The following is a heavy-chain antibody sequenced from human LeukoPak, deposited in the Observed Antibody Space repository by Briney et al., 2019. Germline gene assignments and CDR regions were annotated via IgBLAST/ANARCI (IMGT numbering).Heavy chain of an antibody. Sequence: PSETLSLTCTVSGGSISSHYWTWIRQPPGKGLEWIGYISYSGSTNYNPSLKSRVTISVDTSKNHFSLKLSSVTAADTAVYYCAREAATLDYWGQGTLVTVSS. D-gene: IGHD6-25*01. CDR1: GGSISSHY. CDR3: AREAATLDY. J-gene: IGHJ4*02. V-gene: IGHV4-59*11. CDR2: ISYSGST.